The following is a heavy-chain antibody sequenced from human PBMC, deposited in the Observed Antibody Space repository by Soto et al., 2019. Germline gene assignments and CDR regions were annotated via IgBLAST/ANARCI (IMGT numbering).Heavy chain of an antibody. J-gene: IGHJ6*03. D-gene: IGHD2-2*01. CDR3: ARGLYCSSTSCYADYYYYYYMDV. CDR2: INPSGGST. V-gene: IGHV1-46*01. Sequence: ASVKVSCKASGYTFTSYYMHWVRQAPGQGLEWMGIINPSGGSTSYAQKFQGRVTMTRDTSTSTAYMELSSLRSEDTAVYYCARGLYCSSTSCYADYYYYYYMDVWGKGTTVTVSS. CDR1: GYTFTSYY.